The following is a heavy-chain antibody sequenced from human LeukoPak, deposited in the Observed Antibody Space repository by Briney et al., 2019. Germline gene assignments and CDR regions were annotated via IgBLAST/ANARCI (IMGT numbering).Heavy chain of an antibody. V-gene: IGHV1-2*02. CDR3: ARVGSASAGTYRYFDL. Sequence: GASVKVSCKASGYTFTGYYMHWVGQARGQGLEWMGWINPNSVGTNYAQKIQGRVTMTRDTSISTAYMELSRLRSDDTAVYYCARVGSASAGTYRYFDLWGRGTLVTVSS. D-gene: IGHD6-13*01. CDR1: GYTFTGYY. J-gene: IGHJ2*01. CDR2: INPNSVGT.